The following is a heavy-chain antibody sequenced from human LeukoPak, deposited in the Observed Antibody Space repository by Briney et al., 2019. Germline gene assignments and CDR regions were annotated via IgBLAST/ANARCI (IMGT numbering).Heavy chain of an antibody. J-gene: IGHJ6*02. Sequence: GGSLRLSCAASGFTFDDYAMHRVRQAPGKGLEWVSGISWNSGSIGYADSVKGRFTISRDNAKNSLYLQMNSLRAEDTALYYCAKDHYYDSSGYPDVWGQGTTVTVSS. D-gene: IGHD3-22*01. V-gene: IGHV3-9*01. CDR2: ISWNSGSI. CDR1: GFTFDDYA. CDR3: AKDHYYDSSGYPDV.